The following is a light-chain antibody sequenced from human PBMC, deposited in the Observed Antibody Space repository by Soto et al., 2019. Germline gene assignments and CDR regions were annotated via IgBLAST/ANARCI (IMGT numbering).Light chain of an antibody. V-gene: IGLV1-47*01. CDR3: AAWDDRLSGWV. CDR2: RNN. Sequence: QSVLTQPPSASGTPRPRVTISCSGRSSNIGSNYVYWYQQLPGTAPKLVIYRNNQRPSGVPDLFSGSKSGTSASLAISGLRSEDEADYYCAAWDDRLSGWVFGGGTKLTVL. J-gene: IGLJ3*02. CDR1: SSNIGSNY.